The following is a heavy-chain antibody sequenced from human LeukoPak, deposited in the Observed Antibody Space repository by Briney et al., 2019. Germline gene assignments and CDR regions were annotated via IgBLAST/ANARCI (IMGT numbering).Heavy chain of an antibody. CDR1: GFTFSSYS. CDR3: ARATVTTGATFDYYYYYYMDV. CDR2: IRSSSSYI. V-gene: IGHV3-21*01. D-gene: IGHD4-11*01. Sequence: GGSLRLSCAASGFTFSSYSMNWVRQAPGKGLEWVSSIRSSSSYIYYADSVKGRFTISRDNAKNSLYLQMNSLRAEDTAVYYCARATVTTGATFDYYYYYYMDVWGKGTTVTVSS. J-gene: IGHJ6*03.